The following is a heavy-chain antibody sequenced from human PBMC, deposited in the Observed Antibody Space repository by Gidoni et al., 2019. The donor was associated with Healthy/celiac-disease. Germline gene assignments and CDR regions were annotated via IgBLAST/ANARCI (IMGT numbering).Heavy chain of an antibody. CDR2: IYYSGST. J-gene: IGHJ3*02. D-gene: IGHD2-15*01. V-gene: IGHV4-39*01. Sequence: QLQLQESGPGLVKPSETLSLTCTVSGGSISSSSYYRGWIRQPPGKGLEWIGSIYYSGSTYYNPSLKSRVTISVDTSKNQFSLKLSSVTAADTAVYYCAGGTCSGGSCYSGVYAFDIWGQGTMVTVSS. CDR3: AGGTCSGGSCYSGVYAFDI. CDR1: GGSISSSSYY.